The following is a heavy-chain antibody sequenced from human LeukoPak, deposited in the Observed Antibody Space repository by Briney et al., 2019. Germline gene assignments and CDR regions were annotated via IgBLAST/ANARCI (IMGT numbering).Heavy chain of an antibody. J-gene: IGHJ4*02. CDR2: ISGSGSST. CDR3: ARSGDYYDSSALYYFDY. V-gene: IGHV3-23*01. Sequence: GGSLRLSCAASGFTFSSYAMSWVRQAPGKGLEWVSTISGSGSSTYYADSVKGRFTISGDNSKNSLYLQMNSLRADDTAVYYCARSGDYYDSSALYYFDYWGQGTLVTVSS. CDR1: GFTFSSYA. D-gene: IGHD3-22*01.